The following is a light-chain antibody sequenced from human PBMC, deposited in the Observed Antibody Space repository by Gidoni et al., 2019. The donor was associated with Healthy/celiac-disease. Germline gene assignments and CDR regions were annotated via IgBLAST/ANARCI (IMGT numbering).Light chain of an antibody. CDR2: GKN. Sequence: SSELTQDPAVSVALGQTVRITCQGDSLRSYYASWYQQKPGQAPVLVIYGKNNRPSGIPDRFSCSSSGNTASLTITGAQAEEEADYYCNSRDSSGNHYVFGTGTKVTVL. CDR1: SLRSYY. J-gene: IGLJ1*01. V-gene: IGLV3-19*01. CDR3: NSRDSSGNHYV.